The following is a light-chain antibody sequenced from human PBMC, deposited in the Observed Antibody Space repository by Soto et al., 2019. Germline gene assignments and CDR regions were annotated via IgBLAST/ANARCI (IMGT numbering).Light chain of an antibody. CDR3: QQYKRYSRA. V-gene: IGKV1-5*03. J-gene: IGKJ1*01. CDR2: KAS. Sequence: DIQMTQSPSTLSASVGDRITITCRASQSISSWLAWYQQKPGKAPKLLIYKASSLKSGVPSRFSGSGSGTEFTLTISSLQSDDFATYYCQQYKRYSRAFGQGTKVQIK. CDR1: QSISSW.